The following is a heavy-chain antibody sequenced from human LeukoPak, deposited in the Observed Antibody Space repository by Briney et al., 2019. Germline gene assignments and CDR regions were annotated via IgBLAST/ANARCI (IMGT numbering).Heavy chain of an antibody. CDR2: IIPIFGTA. V-gene: IGHV1-69*05. CDR3: ARSDSSWYVGHYYFDY. Sequence: SVKVSCKSSGGTFSSYAISWVRLAPAQGLEWMGGIIPIFGTANYAQKFQGRVTITTDESTSTAYMELSSLRSEDTAVYYCARSDSSWYVGHYYFDYWGQGTLVTVSS. D-gene: IGHD6-13*01. CDR1: GGTFSSYA. J-gene: IGHJ4*02.